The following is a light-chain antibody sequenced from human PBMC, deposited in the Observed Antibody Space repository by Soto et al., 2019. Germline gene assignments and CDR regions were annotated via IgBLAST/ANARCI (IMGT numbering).Light chain of an antibody. CDR2: ENN. CDR3: GTWDSSLSAGV. V-gene: IGLV1-51*02. CDR1: SSNIGKNY. Sequence: QSVLTQPPSVSAAPGQKVTISCSGSSSNIGKNYVSWYQHLPGTAPKLLIYENNKRPSGIPDRFSGSKSGTSATLGITGLQTGDEADYCCGTWDSSLSAGVFGTGTKVTVL. J-gene: IGLJ1*01.